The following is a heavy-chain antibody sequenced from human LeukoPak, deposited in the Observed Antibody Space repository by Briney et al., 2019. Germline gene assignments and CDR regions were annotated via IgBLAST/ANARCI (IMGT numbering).Heavy chain of an antibody. D-gene: IGHD3-10*01. CDR2: IIPIFGTA. J-gene: IGHJ6*04. V-gene: IGHV1-69*06. Sequence: SVKVSCKASGGTFSSYAISWVRQAPGQGLEGMEGIIPIFGTANYAQKFQGRVTITADKSTSTAYMELSSLRSEDTAVYYCARQKVRGVYYYGMDVWGKGTTVTVSS. CDR1: GGTFSSYA. CDR3: ARQKVRGVYYYGMDV.